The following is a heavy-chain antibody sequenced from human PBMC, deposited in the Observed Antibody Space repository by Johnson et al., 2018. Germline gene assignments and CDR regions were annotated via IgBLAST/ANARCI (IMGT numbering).Heavy chain of an antibody. D-gene: IGHD3-10*01. V-gene: IGHV1-69*01. CDR3: AREGSGSYLGGFGP. CDR1: GGTFSSYA. Sequence: QVQLVESGAEVKKPGSSVKVSCKASGGTFSSYAISWVRQAPGQGLEWMGGIIPLFGTTNYAQKFQGRVTVTADESTNTAYIGLSRLVSEDTAVYYCAREGSGSYLGGFGPWGQGTLVTVSP. J-gene: IGHJ5*02. CDR2: IIPLFGTT.